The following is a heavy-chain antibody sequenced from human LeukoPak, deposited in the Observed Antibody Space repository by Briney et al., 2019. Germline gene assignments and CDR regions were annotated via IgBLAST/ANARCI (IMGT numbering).Heavy chain of an antibody. CDR1: GGSFSGYY. Sequence: SETLSLTCAVYGGSFSGYYWSWIRQPPGKGLEWIGEINHSGSTNYNPSLKSRVTIPVDTSKNQFSLKLSSVTAADTAVYYCARLYSSSWYWSWFDPWGQGTLVTVSS. D-gene: IGHD6-13*01. J-gene: IGHJ5*02. CDR3: ARLYSSSWYWSWFDP. V-gene: IGHV4-34*01. CDR2: INHSGST.